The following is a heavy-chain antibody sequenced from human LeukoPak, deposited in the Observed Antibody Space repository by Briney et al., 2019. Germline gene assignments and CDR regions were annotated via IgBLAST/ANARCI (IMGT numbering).Heavy chain of an antibody. J-gene: IGHJ4*02. D-gene: IGHD6-19*01. Sequence: SETLSLTCAVYGGSFSGYYWSWIRQPPGKGLEWIGEINHSGSTNYNPSLKSRVTISVDTSKNQFSLKLSSVTAADTAVYYCATWPVAGNYFVYWGQGTLVTVSS. CDR3: ATWPVAGNYFVY. CDR2: INHSGST. V-gene: IGHV4-34*01. CDR1: GGSFSGYY.